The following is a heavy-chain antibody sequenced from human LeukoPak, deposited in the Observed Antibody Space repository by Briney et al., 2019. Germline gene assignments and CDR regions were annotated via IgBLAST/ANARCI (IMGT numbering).Heavy chain of an antibody. D-gene: IGHD4-17*01. Sequence: GGSLRLSCAASGFTFSSYALSWVRQAPGKGLEWVSAISGSGGSTYYADSVKGRFTISRDNSKNTLYLQMNSLRTEDTAVYYCAPLGVTTWLDYWGQGTLVTVSS. V-gene: IGHV3-23*01. CDR3: APLGVTTWLDY. CDR2: ISGSGGST. CDR1: GFTFSSYA. J-gene: IGHJ4*02.